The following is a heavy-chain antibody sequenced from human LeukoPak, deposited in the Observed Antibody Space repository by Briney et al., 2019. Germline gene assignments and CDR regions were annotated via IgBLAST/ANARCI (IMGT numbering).Heavy chain of an antibody. V-gene: IGHV3-73*01. Sequence: GGSLTLSCAASGFSFSGSTMHWVRQAPGKGLEWVGHITSKRDNYAKVYAASVEGRFTISRNDSKSTTYLQMNSLKTEDTALYRCTRLGGGSPDHIIVPGANKLKWYDPWGQGTLVTVSS. CDR1: GFSFSGST. J-gene: IGHJ5*02. CDR2: ITSKRDNYAK. CDR3: TRLGGGSPDHIIVPGANKLKWYDP. D-gene: IGHD2-2*01.